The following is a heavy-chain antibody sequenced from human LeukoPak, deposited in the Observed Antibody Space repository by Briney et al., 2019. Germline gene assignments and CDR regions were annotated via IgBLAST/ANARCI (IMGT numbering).Heavy chain of an antibody. Sequence: GALRLSCATSGFTFSSYSMNWARQAPGKGLEWVSSISSSSSYIYYADSVKGRFTISRDNAKNSLYLQMNSLRAEDTAVYYCARASPPSSGYYTDYWGQGTLVTVSS. CDR3: ARASPPSSGYYTDY. CDR1: GFTFSSYS. CDR2: ISSSSSYI. D-gene: IGHD3-22*01. J-gene: IGHJ4*02. V-gene: IGHV3-21*01.